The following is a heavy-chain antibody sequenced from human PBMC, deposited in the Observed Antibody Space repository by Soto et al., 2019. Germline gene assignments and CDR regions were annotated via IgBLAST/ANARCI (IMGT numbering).Heavy chain of an antibody. CDR2: INPNTGGT. Sequence: ASVKVSCKASGYTFTGYYIHWVRQAPGQGLEWMGWINPNTGGTDFAQKFQGRVTMTRDTSISTAYMELSRLRSDDTAVYYCATGHNYGYDYWGQGTLVTVSS. J-gene: IGHJ4*02. V-gene: IGHV1-2*02. CDR3: ATGHNYGYDY. CDR1: GYTFTGYY. D-gene: IGHD3-10*01.